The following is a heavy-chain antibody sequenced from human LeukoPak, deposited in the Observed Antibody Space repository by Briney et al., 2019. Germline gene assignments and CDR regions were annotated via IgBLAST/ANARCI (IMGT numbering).Heavy chain of an antibody. J-gene: IGHJ4*02. D-gene: IGHD3-22*01. V-gene: IGHV4-61*02. CDR3: ASRHYYDSSFDY. CDR1: GGSISSGSYY. Sequence: PSETLSPTCTVSGGSISSGSYYWSWIRQPAGKGLEWIGRIYTSGSTNYNPSLKSRVTISVDTSKNQFSLKLSSVTAADTAVYYCASRHYYDSSFDYWGQGTLVTVSS. CDR2: IYTSGST.